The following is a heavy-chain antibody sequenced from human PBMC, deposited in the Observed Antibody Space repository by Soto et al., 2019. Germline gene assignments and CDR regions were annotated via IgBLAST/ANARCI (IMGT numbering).Heavy chain of an antibody. CDR1: GFTLSNYW. D-gene: IGHD1-26*01. CDR3: ARGGSGSYGDYFGMDV. CDR2: FDTDGSRT. J-gene: IGHJ6*02. V-gene: IGHV3-74*02. Sequence: EVQLAESGGGLVQPGGSLRLSCVASGFTLSNYWMHWVRQAPGKGLVWVSRFDTDGSRTDYAGSVKGRFTISRDNVKNTLELQMNSLRAEDTAVYYCARGGSGSYGDYFGMDVWGQGTTVTVSS.